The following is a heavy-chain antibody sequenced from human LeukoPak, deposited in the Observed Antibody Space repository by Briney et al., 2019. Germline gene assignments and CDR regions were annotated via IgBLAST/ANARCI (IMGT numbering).Heavy chain of an antibody. J-gene: IGHJ4*02. Sequence: ASVKVSCKASGGTFSSYAISWVRQAPGQGLEWMGGIIPIFGTANYAQKFQGRVTITADESTSTAYMELSSLRSEDTAVYYCATGEVATIYDYWGQGTLVTVSS. V-gene: IGHV1-69*13. CDR3: ATGEVATIYDY. CDR1: GGTFSSYA. CDR2: IIPIFGTA. D-gene: IGHD5-12*01.